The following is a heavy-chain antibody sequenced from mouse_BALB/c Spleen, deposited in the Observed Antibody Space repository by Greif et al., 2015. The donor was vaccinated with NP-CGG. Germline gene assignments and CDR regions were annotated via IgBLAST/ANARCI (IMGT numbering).Heavy chain of an antibody. V-gene: IGHV1-69*02. CDR3: TRSRGPANWEH. CDR1: GYTFTSYW. Sequence: QVQLKESGAELVRPGASVKLSCKASGYTFTSYWVNWVKQRPGQGLEWIGNIYPSDSYTNYNQKFKDKATLTVDKSSSTAYMQLSSPTSEDSAVYYCTRSRGPANWEHWGQGTTLTVSS. D-gene: IGHD4-1*01. J-gene: IGHJ2*01. CDR2: IYPSDSYT.